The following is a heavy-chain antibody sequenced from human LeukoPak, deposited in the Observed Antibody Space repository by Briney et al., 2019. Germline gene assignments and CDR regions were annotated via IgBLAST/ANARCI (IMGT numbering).Heavy chain of an antibody. Sequence: GGSLRLSCAVSGFTFSSFEMKWVRQAPGKGLEWVSYISSGGSTIYYADSVKGRFTISRDNAKNSLYLQMNSLIAEAKTVYYCARGVGFRGYVDYWLQGSLVTVS. J-gene: IGHJ4*02. V-gene: IGHV3-48*03. CDR2: ISSGGSTI. D-gene: IGHD5-12*01. CDR1: GFTFSSFE. CDR3: ARGVGFRGYVDY.